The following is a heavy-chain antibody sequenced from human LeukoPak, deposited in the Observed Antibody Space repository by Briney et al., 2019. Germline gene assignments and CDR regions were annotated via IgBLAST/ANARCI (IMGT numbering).Heavy chain of an antibody. CDR2: ISSSGSTT. V-gene: IGHV3-48*03. J-gene: IGHJ3*02. Sequence: GGTLRLSCAASGFTFSSYEMNWVRQAPGKGLEWISYISSSGSTTYYGDSVKGRFTISRDNAKKSMYLQMNSLRVEDTAAYYCARRHGSDKGPKADAFGIWGQGTMVTVSS. CDR3: ARRHGSDKGPKADAFGI. CDR1: GFTFSSYE. D-gene: IGHD3-10*01.